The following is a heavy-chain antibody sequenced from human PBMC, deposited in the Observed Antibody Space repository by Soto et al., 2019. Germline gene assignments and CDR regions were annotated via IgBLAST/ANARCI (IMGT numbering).Heavy chain of an antibody. D-gene: IGHD3-10*02. CDR1: GGSIGGVGYS. CDR3: ARAQFYSCSGNYNNLVFDA. Sequence: PSETLSLTCAVSGGSIGGVGYSWSWIRQPPGGGLEWIGYMYHSGTFLKSPSLKTRLTMSLDMSKNQFSLTLNSMTAADTAVYYCARAQFYSCSGNYNNLVFDAWGQGVQVTVSS. CDR2: MYHSGTF. V-gene: IGHV4-30-2*01. J-gene: IGHJ5*02.